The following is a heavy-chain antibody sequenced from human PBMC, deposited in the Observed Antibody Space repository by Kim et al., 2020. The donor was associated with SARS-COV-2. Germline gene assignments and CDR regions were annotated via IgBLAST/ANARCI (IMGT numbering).Heavy chain of an antibody. Sequence: SETLSLTCAVYGGSFSGYYWSWIRQPPGKGLEWIGEINHSGSTNYNPSLKSRVTISVDTSKNQFSLKLSSVTAADTAVYYCARGWYGEATLGTIDYWGQGTLVTVSS. J-gene: IGHJ4*02. D-gene: IGHD2-2*01. CDR3: ARGWYGEATLGTIDY. CDR1: GGSFSGYY. V-gene: IGHV4-34*01. CDR2: INHSGST.